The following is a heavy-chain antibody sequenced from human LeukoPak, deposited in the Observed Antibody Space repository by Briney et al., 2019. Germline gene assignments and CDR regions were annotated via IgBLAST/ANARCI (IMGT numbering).Heavy chain of an antibody. Sequence: ASVKVSCKASGYTFTSYDINWVRQDTGQGLEWMGWMNPNSGNTGYAQKFQDRVTMTRNTSISTAYMELSSLRSDDTAVYYCARGPPNWGYDYWGPGTLVTVSS. CDR2: MNPNSGNT. CDR1: GYTFTSYD. CDR3: ARGPPNWGYDY. D-gene: IGHD7-27*01. V-gene: IGHV1-8*01. J-gene: IGHJ4*02.